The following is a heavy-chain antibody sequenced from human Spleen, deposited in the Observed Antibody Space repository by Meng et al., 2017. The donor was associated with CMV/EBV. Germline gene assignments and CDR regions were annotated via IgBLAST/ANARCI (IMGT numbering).Heavy chain of an antibody. D-gene: IGHD6-19*01. V-gene: IGHV3-30*02. CDR3: AKEGDISGWYDPKYHFDH. CDR2: IRYDGTIK. Sequence: GGSLRLSCAAFGSTFSRSAMHWVRQAPGKGLEWVAYIRYDGTIKYYADSVKGRFTISRDNYKNILYLEMSSLRGDDAALYFCAKEGDISGWYDPKYHFDHWGQGTLVTVSS. J-gene: IGHJ4*02. CDR1: GSTFSRSA.